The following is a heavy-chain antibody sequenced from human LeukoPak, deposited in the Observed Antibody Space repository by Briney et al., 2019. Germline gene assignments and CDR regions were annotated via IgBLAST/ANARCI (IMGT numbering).Heavy chain of an antibody. J-gene: IGHJ4*02. D-gene: IGHD6-19*01. Sequence: SETLSLTCTVQGGSLSGAYWTWIRQPPGKGLEWIGEINHTGSTNYNPSFKSRVTMSADTPKNQFSLNLTSVTAADTAVYYCARQQWLEGGYFDSWGQGTLVTVSS. CDR2: INHTGST. CDR1: GGSLSGAY. V-gene: IGHV4-34*01. CDR3: ARQQWLEGGYFDS.